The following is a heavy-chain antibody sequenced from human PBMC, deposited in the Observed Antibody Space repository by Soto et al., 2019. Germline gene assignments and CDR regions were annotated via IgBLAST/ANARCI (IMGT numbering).Heavy chain of an antibody. J-gene: IGHJ4*02. V-gene: IGHV1-69*06. CDR1: GGTFSSYA. CDR3: ARGYDSSSWSSFFDY. D-gene: IGHD6-13*01. Sequence: ASVKVSCKASGGTFSSYAISWVRQAPGQGLEWMGGIIPIFGTANYAQKFQGRVTITADKSTSTAYMELSSLRSEDTAVYDCARGYDSSSWSSFFDYWGQGTLVTVSS. CDR2: IIPIFGTA.